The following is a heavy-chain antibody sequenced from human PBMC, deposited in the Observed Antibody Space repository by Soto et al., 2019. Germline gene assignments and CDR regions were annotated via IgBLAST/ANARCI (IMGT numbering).Heavy chain of an antibody. CDR3: VRVRWRWLLGYYYYYGMDV. CDR2: IYYSGST. V-gene: IGHV4-30-4*01. Sequence: SETLSLTCTVSGGSISSGDYYWSWIRQPPGKGLEWIGYIYYSGSTYYNPSLKSRVTISVDTSKNQFSLKLSSVTAADTAVYYCVRVRWRWLLGYYYYYGMDVWGQGTTVTVSS. J-gene: IGHJ6*02. D-gene: IGHD5-12*01. CDR1: GGSISSGDYY.